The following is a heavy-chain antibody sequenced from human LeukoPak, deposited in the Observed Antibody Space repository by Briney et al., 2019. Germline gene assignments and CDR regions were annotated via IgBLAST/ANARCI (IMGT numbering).Heavy chain of an antibody. CDR3: ARVWENSHGYGY. Sequence: PGGSLRLSCAASGFTFSSYGLNWVRQAPGKGLEWLSYISSSGSTTYYGDSVKGRFTISRDNAKNTLYLQMNSLRAEDTAVYYCARVWENSHGYGYWGQGTLVTVSS. V-gene: IGHV3-48*03. J-gene: IGHJ4*02. CDR2: ISSSGSTT. D-gene: IGHD5-18*01. CDR1: GFTFSSYG.